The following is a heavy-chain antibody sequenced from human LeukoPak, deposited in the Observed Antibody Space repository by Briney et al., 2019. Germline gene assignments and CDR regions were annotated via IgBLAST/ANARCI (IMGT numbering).Heavy chain of an antibody. CDR1: GYTFTNYG. CDR2: IIPIFGTA. D-gene: IGHD1-14*01. V-gene: IGHV1-69*13. Sequence: ASVKVSCKTSGYTFTNYGIIWARQAPGQGLEWMGGIIPIFGTANYAQKFQGRVTITADESTSTAYMELSSLRSEDTAVYYCARGKPVADNYYYGMDVWGQGTTVTVSS. CDR3: ARGKPVADNYYYGMDV. J-gene: IGHJ6*02.